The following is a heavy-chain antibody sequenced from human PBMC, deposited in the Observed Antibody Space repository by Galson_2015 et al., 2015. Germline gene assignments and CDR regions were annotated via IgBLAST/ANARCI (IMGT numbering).Heavy chain of an antibody. J-gene: IGHJ4*02. CDR3: ARLVSGYSGYPVPYYFDY. Sequence: SGTTYYTPSLKSRVTISVDTSKNQFSLKLSSVTAADTAVYYCARLVSGYSGYPVPYYFDYWGQGTLVTVSS. CDR2: SGTT. D-gene: IGHD5-12*01. V-gene: IGHV4-39*01.